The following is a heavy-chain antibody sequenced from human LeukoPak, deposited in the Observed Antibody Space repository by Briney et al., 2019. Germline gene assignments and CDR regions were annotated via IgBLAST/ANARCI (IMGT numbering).Heavy chain of an antibody. J-gene: IGHJ3*02. CDR2: IYYSGST. V-gene: IGHV4-59*02. D-gene: IGHD1-26*01. CDR3: AREYSGSYYAFDI. Sequence: PSETRSLTCTVAGGCVRSYCWSWIRQPPGKGLEWIGYIYYSGSTNYNPSLKSRVTISVDTSKNQFSLKLSSVTAADTAVYYCAREYSGSYYAFDIWGQGTMVTVSS. CDR1: GGCVRSYC.